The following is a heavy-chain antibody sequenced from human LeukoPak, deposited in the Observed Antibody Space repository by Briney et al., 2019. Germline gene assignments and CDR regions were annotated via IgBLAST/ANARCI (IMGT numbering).Heavy chain of an antibody. CDR2: ISYDGSNQ. V-gene: IGHV3-30-3*01. D-gene: IGHD2-2*01. Sequence: RRSLRLSCAASGFTFSSYAMHWVRQAPGKGLEWVAVISYDGSNQYYADSVKGRFTISRDSSKNTLYLQMNSLRAEDTAVYYCARDLVDCSSTSCSYYYYYYVIDVWGQGTTVTVSS. CDR1: GFTFSSYA. CDR3: ARDLVDCSSTSCSYYYYYYVIDV. J-gene: IGHJ6*02.